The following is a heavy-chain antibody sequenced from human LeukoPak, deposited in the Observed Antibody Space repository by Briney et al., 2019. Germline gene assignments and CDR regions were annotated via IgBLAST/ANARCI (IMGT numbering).Heavy chain of an antibody. J-gene: IGHJ4*02. Sequence: EASVKVSCKTSGYTFTDYYIHLVRQAPGQGLEWMGWINPNSGERNSAQKFQGRVTMTGDSSISTAYMELSRVASDDTAVYYCARDRDYSNTERGFDYWGQGTLVTVSS. CDR3: ARDRDYSNTERGFDY. D-gene: IGHD4-11*01. CDR2: INPNSGER. V-gene: IGHV1-2*02. CDR1: GYTFTDYY.